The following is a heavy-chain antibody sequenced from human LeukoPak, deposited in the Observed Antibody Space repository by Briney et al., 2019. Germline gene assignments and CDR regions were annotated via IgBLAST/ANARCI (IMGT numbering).Heavy chain of an antibody. Sequence: TSETLSLTCTVSGASITTYYWTWIRQPPGKGLEWIGYIYHSGSTNYNPSLKSRVTISLDTSRNQFSLRLSSVTAADTAVYFCAREYSTSSEGDYFDYWDQGSLVTVSS. CDR1: GASITTYY. CDR3: AREYSTSSEGDYFDY. V-gene: IGHV4-59*01. CDR2: IYHSGST. D-gene: IGHD6-6*01. J-gene: IGHJ4*02.